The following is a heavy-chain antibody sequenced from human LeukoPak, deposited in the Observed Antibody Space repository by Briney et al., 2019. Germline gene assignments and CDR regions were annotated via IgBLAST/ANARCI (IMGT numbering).Heavy chain of an antibody. Sequence: PGGSLRLSCAASGFTFSSHNMNWLRQARGKGLEWVSYISSRSSTIYYTDSVKGRFTISRDNAKNSLYLQMNSLRDEDTAMYFCARVTQQLVLEAGASYYYMDVWSKGTTVTVSS. CDR2: ISSRSSTI. J-gene: IGHJ6*03. D-gene: IGHD6-13*01. CDR1: GFTFSSHN. CDR3: ARVTQQLVLEAGASYYYMDV. V-gene: IGHV3-48*02.